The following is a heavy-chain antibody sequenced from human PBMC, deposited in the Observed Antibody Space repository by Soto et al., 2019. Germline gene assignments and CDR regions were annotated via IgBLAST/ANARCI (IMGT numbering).Heavy chain of an antibody. CDR2: VYPSGST. V-gene: IGHV4-38-2*01. D-gene: IGHD5-12*01. CDR3: ARAPVDFYYFDY. J-gene: IGHJ4*02. Sequence: SETLSLTCAVSGYSISSGYYWGWIRQPPGRGLEWIGSVYPSGSTYYNPSLRSRVAISVDKSKNQFSLKLRSVTAADTALYYCARAPVDFYYFDYWGQGTLVTVSS. CDR1: GYSISSGYY.